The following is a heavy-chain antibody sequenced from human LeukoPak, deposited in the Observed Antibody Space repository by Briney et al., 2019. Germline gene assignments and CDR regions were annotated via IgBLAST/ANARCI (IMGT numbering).Heavy chain of an antibody. CDR3: AKGHSITMIRGGQWYYYMDV. CDR1: GFTFSSYS. J-gene: IGHJ6*03. CDR2: ISSSSSTI. Sequence: GGSLRLSCAASGFTFSSYSMNWVRQAPGKGLEWVSYISSSSSTIYYADSVKGRFTISRDNAKNSLYLQMNSLRAEDTAVYYCAKGHSITMIRGGQWYYYMDVWGKGTTVTISS. V-gene: IGHV3-48*04. D-gene: IGHD3-10*01.